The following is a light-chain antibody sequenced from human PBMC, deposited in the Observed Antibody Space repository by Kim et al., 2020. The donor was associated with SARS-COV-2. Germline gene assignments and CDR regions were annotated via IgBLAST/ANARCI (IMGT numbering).Light chain of an antibody. V-gene: IGKV1-8*01. J-gene: IGKJ1*01. Sequence: SASTGDRVTITCRARQGISSYFAWYQQKPGKAPKLLIYAASTLQSGVPSRFSGSGSGTDFTLTISCLQSEDFATYYCQQYYSYPTFGQGTKVDIK. CDR3: QQYYSYPT. CDR1: QGISSY. CDR2: AAS.